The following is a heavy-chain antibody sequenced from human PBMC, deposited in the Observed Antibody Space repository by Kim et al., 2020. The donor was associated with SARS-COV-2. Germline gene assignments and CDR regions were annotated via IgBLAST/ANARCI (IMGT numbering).Heavy chain of an antibody. CDR3: ARANKRFIAAAGNNAFDI. J-gene: IGHJ3*02. D-gene: IGHD6-13*01. CDR2: INSDGSST. CDR1: GFTFSSYW. V-gene: IGHV3-74*01. Sequence: GGSLRLSCAASGFTFSSYWMHWVRQAPGKGLVWVSRINSDGSSTSYADSVKGRFTISRDNAKNTLYLQMNSLRAEDTAVYYCARANKRFIAAAGNNAFDIWGQGTMVTVSS.